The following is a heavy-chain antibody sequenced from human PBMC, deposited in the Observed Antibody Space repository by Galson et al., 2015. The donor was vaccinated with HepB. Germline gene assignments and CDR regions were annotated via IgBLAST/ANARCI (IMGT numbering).Heavy chain of an antibody. D-gene: IGHD3-3*01. V-gene: IGHV3-30*03. CDR2: ISYDGSNK. Sequence: SLRLSCAASGFTFSSYGMHWVRQAPGKGLEWVAVISYDGSNKYYADSVKGRFTISRDNSKNTLYLQMNSLRAEDTAVYYCATYDFWSGYYSNYFDYWGQGTLVTVSS. CDR1: GFTFSSYG. CDR3: ATYDFWSGYYSNYFDY. J-gene: IGHJ4*02.